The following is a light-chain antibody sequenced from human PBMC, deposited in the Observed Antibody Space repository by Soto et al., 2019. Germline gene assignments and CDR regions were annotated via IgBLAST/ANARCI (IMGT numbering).Light chain of an antibody. CDR1: QSVSIH. V-gene: IGKV3-15*01. Sequence: EIVLTQSPATLSLSPGESATLSCMASQSVSIHLAWYQQKPGQAPRLLIYDTSTRATGIPARFSGSGSGTEFTLTISSLQSEDFAVFYCQQHNQWPITFGQGTRLEIK. CDR2: DTS. CDR3: QQHNQWPIT. J-gene: IGKJ5*01.